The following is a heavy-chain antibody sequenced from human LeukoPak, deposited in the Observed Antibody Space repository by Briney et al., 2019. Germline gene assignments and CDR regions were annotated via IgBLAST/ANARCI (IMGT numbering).Heavy chain of an antibody. CDR3: ARRIAVAGTEAFDI. CDR1: GFTFDDYA. CDR2: ISWNSGSI. J-gene: IGHJ3*02. D-gene: IGHD6-19*01. V-gene: IGHV3-9*01. Sequence: TGGSRRPSCVAAGFTFDDYAMHWVRQAQGKGLGWVSGISWNSGSIGYSDSVKGRFTISRDNAKNSLYLQMNSLRAEDTAVYYCARRIAVAGTEAFDIWGQGTMVTVSS.